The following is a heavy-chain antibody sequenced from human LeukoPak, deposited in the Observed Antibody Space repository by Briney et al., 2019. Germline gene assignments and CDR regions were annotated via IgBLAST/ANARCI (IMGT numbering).Heavy chain of an antibody. CDR2: IRYDGSNK. J-gene: IGHJ5*02. CDR1: GFTFSSHG. V-gene: IGHV3-30*02. CDR3: AKDLRFGSGGGTFDR. Sequence: GGSLRLSCAASGFTFSSHGMHWVRQAPGKGLEWVAFIRYDGSNKYYADSVKGRFTISRDNSKNTLYLQMNNLRAEDTAVYYCAKDLRFGSGGGTFDRWGQGTLVTVSS. D-gene: IGHD3-10*01.